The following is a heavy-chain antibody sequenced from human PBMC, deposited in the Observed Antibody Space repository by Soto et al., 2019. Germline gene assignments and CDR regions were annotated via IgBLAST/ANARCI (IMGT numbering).Heavy chain of an antibody. CDR2: VYPRDSDT. CDR1: GYIFIGYW. V-gene: IGHV5-51*01. J-gene: IGHJ4*02. CDR3: ARPPLPGYSIHFNS. Sequence: GESLKISCKASGYIFIGYWIGWVRQMPGKGLEWMGIVYPRDSDTRYSPSFQGQVTISADGSTGTAFLQWRSLKASDTALYYCARPPLPGYSIHFNSWGQGTLVTVSS. D-gene: IGHD2-15*01.